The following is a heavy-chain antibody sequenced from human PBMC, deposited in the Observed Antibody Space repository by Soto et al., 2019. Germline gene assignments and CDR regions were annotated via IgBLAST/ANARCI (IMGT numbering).Heavy chain of an antibody. Sequence: LSLTCAVYGGSFSGYYWSWIRQPPGKGLEWIGEINHSGSTNYNPSLKSRVTISVDTSKNQFSLKLSSVTAADTAVYYCARGRYDYWGQGTLVTVSS. CDR3: ARGRYDY. CDR1: GGSFSGYY. V-gene: IGHV4-34*01. J-gene: IGHJ4*02. CDR2: INHSGST.